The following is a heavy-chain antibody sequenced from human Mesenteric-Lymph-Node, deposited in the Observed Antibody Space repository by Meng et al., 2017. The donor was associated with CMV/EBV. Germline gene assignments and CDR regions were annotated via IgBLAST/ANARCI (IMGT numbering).Heavy chain of an antibody. Sequence: GESLKISCAASGFTFSSYDMHWVRQATGKGLEWVSAIGTAGDTYYPGSVKGRFTISRENAKNSLYLQMNGLRAGDTAVYYCASPGITIFGVVRGWYYYGMDVWGQGTTVTVSS. CDR3: ASPGITIFGVVRGWYYYGMDV. CDR1: GFTFSSYD. CDR2: IGTAGDT. V-gene: IGHV3-13*01. D-gene: IGHD3-3*01. J-gene: IGHJ6*02.